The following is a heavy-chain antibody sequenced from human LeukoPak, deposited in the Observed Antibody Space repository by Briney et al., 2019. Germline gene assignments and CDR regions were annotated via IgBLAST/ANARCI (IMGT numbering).Heavy chain of an antibody. V-gene: IGHV1-18*01. CDR1: GYTFTSYG. J-gene: IGHJ4*02. D-gene: IGHD3-10*01. CDR3: ARDWTRITMVRGVTRPLGY. Sequence: ASVKVSCKASGYTFTSYGISWVRQAPGQGLEWMGWISAYNGNTNYAQKLQGRVTMTTDTSTSTAYMELRSLRSDDTAVYDCARDWTRITMVRGVTRPLGYWGQGTLVTVSS. CDR2: ISAYNGNT.